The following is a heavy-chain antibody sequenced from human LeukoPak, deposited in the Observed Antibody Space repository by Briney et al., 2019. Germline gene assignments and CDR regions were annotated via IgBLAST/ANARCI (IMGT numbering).Heavy chain of an antibody. CDR2: ITSGDDT. CDR1: GFTFSSYA. J-gene: IGHJ3*02. Sequence: LSGGSLRLSCAASGFTFSSYAMSWVRQAPGKGLEWLSGITSGDDTHFSDSVKGRFTISQDNSKNILYLQTTSLRAEDPAVYSRAKAFREYGSTSYSSFDIRGHGTLVTV. D-gene: IGHD6-13*01. V-gene: IGHV3-23*01. CDR3: AKAFREYGSTSYSSFDI.